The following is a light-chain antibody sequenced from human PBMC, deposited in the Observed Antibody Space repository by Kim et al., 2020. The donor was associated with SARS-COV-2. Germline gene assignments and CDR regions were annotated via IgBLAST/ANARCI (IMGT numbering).Light chain of an antibody. V-gene: IGLV2-14*03. Sequence: QSALTQPASVSGSPGQSITISCTGTSSDVGGYNYVSWYQQHPGKAPKLMIYDVSNRPSGVSNRFSGSKSGNTASLTISGLQAEDEADYYCSSYISSSTLHVVFGGGTQLTVL. CDR2: DVS. CDR1: SSDVGGYNY. CDR3: SSYISSSTLHVV. J-gene: IGLJ2*01.